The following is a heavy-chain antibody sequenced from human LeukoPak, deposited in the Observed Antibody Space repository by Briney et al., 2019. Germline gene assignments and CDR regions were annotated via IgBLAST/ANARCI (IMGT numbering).Heavy chain of an antibody. Sequence: GGSLRLSCAGSGFTLSSYTMNWVRQAPGKGLEWVSSISGRGDYIYYADSVKGRFTISRDNAKNTLYLQMNSLRAEDTAVYYCAKDTWRDGYNSFDYWGQGTLVTVSS. J-gene: IGHJ4*02. D-gene: IGHD5-24*01. V-gene: IGHV3-21*04. CDR1: GFTLSSYT. CDR3: AKDTWRDGYNSFDY. CDR2: ISGRGDYI.